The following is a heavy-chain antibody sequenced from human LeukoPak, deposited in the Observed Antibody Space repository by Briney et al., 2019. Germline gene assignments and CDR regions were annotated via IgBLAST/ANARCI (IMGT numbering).Heavy chain of an antibody. Sequence: ASVKVSCKASGGTFSSYAISWVRQAPGQGLEWMGGIIPIFGTANYAQKFQGRVTTTADESTSTAYMELSSLRAEDTAVYYCARDRDVGAMDNWFDPWGQGTLVTVSS. CDR1: GGTFSSYA. CDR2: IIPIFGTA. D-gene: IGHD1-26*01. CDR3: ARDRDVGAMDNWFDP. V-gene: IGHV1-69*13. J-gene: IGHJ5*02.